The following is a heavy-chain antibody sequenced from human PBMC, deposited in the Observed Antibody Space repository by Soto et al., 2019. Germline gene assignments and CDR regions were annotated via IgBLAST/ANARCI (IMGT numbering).Heavy chain of an antibody. D-gene: IGHD3-16*01. CDR1: GFMFSNFW. V-gene: IGHV3-7*01. Sequence: EVQLVESGGGLVQPGGSLRLSCAASGFMFSNFWMSWVRQAPGKGLEWVANIKQDGGEKFYVDSVKGRFTISRDNAENSLFLQRNSLRAEDTAVYYCARDSMITFGGVDLWGRGTLVTVSS. J-gene: IGHJ2*01. CDR3: ARDSMITFGGVDL. CDR2: IKQDGGEK.